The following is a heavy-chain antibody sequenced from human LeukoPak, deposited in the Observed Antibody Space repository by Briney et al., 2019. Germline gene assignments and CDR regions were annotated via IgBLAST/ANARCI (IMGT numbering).Heavy chain of an antibody. CDR2: ISSSGSSI. D-gene: IGHD2-2*01. J-gene: IGHJ4*02. CDR1: GFTFSSYE. Sequence: HPGGSLRLSCAASGFTFSSYEMNWVRQAPGKGLEWVSYISSSGSSIYYADSVKGRFTISRDNAKNSLYLQMNSLRAEDTAVYYCARVGYCSSSTCRNYFDYWGQGTLVTVSS. CDR3: ARVGYCSSSTCRNYFDY. V-gene: IGHV3-48*03.